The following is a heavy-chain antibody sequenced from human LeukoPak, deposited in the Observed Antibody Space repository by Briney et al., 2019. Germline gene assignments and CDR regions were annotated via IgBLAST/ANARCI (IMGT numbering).Heavy chain of an antibody. CDR1: GFTFSSYS. Sequence: GGSLRLSCAASGFTFSSYSMNWVRQAPGKGLEWVSPISSSSSYIYYADSVKGRFTISRDNAKNSLYLQMNSLRAEDTAVYYCARDTADIVVVVAATSDAFDIWGQGTMVTVSS. CDR3: ARDTADIVVVVAATSDAFDI. D-gene: IGHD2-15*01. J-gene: IGHJ3*02. V-gene: IGHV3-21*01. CDR2: ISSSSSYI.